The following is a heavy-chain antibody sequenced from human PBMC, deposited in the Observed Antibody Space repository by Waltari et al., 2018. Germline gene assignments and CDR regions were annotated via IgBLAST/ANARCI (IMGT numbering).Heavy chain of an antibody. CDR1: GYSISSGHY. CDR2: IYHSGST. J-gene: IGHJ4*02. V-gene: IGHV4-38-2*01. D-gene: IGHD3-10*01. Sequence: QVQLQESGPGLVKPSETLSLTCAVSGYSISSGHYWGWIRQPPGKGLEWIGSIYHSGSTYYNPSLKSRVTISVDTSKNQFSLKLSSVTAADTAVYYCARDDYGSGSRFDYWGQGTLVTVSS. CDR3: ARDDYGSGSRFDY.